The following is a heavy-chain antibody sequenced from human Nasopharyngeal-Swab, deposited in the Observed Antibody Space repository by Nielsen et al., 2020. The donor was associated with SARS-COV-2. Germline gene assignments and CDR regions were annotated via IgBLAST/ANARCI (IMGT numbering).Heavy chain of an antibody. D-gene: IGHD2-15*01. CDR1: GFTFSSYA. V-gene: IGHV3-23*01. CDR3: ASPCPYCSGGSCYTGRYYYGMDV. J-gene: IGHJ6*02. CDR2: ISGSGGST. Sequence: GGSLRLSCAASGFTFSSYAMSWVRQAPGKGLEWVSAISGSGGSTYYADSVKGRFTISRDNSKNTLYLQMNSLRAEDTAVYYCASPCPYCSGGSCYTGRYYYGMDVWGQGTTVTVSS.